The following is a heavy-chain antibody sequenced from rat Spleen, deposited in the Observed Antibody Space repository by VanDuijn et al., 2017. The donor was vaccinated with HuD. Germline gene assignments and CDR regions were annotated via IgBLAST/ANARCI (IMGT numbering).Heavy chain of an antibody. CDR2: ISYGDSSGHSST. CDR1: GFTFSDYG. J-gene: IGHJ2*01. V-gene: IGHV5-29*01. D-gene: IGHD1-9*01. CDR3: ARRHYGYIDDFGY. Sequence: EVQLVESGGGLVQPGRSLKLSCAASGFTFSDYGVAWVRQAPTTGLEWVATISYGDSSGHSSTYYRDSVKGRFTISRDNAKSTLRLQMDSLRSEDTATYYCARRHYGYIDDFGYWCQGVMVTVSS.